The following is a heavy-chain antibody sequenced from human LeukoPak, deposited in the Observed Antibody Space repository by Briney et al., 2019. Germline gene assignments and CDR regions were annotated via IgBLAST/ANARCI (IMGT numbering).Heavy chain of an antibody. D-gene: IGHD6-19*01. CDR1: GGSFSGYY. J-gene: IGHJ3*02. Sequence: PSETLSLTCAVYGGSFSGYYWRWIRQPPGKGLEWIGEINHSGSTNYNPSLKSRVTISVDTSKNQFSLKLSSVTAADTAVYYCARGRSGWQTNAHAFDIWGQGTMVTVSS. V-gene: IGHV4-34*01. CDR3: ARGRSGWQTNAHAFDI. CDR2: INHSGST.